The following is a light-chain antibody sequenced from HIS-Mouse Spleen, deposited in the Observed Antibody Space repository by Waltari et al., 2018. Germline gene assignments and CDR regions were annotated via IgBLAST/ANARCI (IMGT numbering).Light chain of an antibody. CDR3: CSYAGSSTWV. J-gene: IGLJ3*02. CDR1: SSYVGSYNL. Sequence: QSALIQPPSVSGSPGQSITISCTGTSSYVGSYNLVSWYQQHPGKAPKLMIYEGSKRPSGVSNRFSGSKSGNTASLTISGLQAEDEADYYCCSYAGSSTWVFGGGTKLTVL. V-gene: IGLV2-23*01. CDR2: EGS.